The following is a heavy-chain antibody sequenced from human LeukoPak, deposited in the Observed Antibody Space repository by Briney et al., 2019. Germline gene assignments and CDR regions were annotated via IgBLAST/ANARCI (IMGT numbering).Heavy chain of an antibody. CDR2: ISYDGSNK. V-gene: IGHV3-30*01. CDR1: GFTFSSYA. Sequence: GRSLRLSCAASGFTFSSYAMHWVRQAPGKGLEWVAVISYDGSNKYYADSVKGRFTISRDNSKSTLFVYLQMNSLRTDDTALYYRAGGGEAARSLAYWGQGALVTVSS. CDR3: AGGGEAARSLAY. J-gene: IGHJ4*02. D-gene: IGHD6-6*01.